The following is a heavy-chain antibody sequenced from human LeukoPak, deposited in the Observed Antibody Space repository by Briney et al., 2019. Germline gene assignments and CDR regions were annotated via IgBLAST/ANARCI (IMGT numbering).Heavy chain of an antibody. J-gene: IGHJ4*02. D-gene: IGHD5-12*01. CDR3: AKDVASRGIVATIFDY. Sequence: GGSLRLSCAASGFTFSSYAMSWVRQAPGKGLEWVSAISGSGGSTYYADSVKGRFTISRDNSKNTLYLQMNSLRAEDTAVYYCAKDVASRGIVATIFDYWGQGTLVTVSP. CDR2: ISGSGGST. CDR1: GFTFSSYA. V-gene: IGHV3-23*01.